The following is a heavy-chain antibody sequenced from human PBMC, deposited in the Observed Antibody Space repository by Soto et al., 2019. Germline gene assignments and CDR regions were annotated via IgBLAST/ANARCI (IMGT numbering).Heavy chain of an antibody. J-gene: IGHJ4*02. CDR1: GYTFTSYG. D-gene: IGHD3-22*01. CDR2: ISAYNGNT. V-gene: IGHV1-18*04. CDR3: ASDLYYYDSSGYYIRLDY. Sequence: GASVKVSCKASGYTFTSYGISWVRQAPGQGLEWMGWISAYNGNTNYAQKLQGRVTMTTDTSTSTAYMELRSLRSDDTDVYYCASDLYYYDSSGYYIRLDYWGQGTLVTVSS.